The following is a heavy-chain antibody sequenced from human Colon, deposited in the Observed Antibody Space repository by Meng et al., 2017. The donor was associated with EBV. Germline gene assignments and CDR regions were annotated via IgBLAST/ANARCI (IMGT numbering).Heavy chain of an antibody. V-gene: IGHV4-34*01. D-gene: IGHD3-10*01. CDR2: IDHRGNT. J-gene: IGHJ5*02. Sequence: VTQWGAGLLKASETLSRSCAVYGGSFRDYYWTGNRPPPGKGLEWIGEIDHRGNTKYNPSLKSRVTISLDTSKKQFSLKVSSVTAADSAVYYCARRGPSGNFSPWSQGALVTVSS. CDR3: ARRGPSGNFSP. CDR1: GGSFRDYY.